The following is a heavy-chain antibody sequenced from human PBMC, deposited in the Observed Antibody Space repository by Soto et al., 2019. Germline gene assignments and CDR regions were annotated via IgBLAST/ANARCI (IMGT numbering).Heavy chain of an antibody. J-gene: IGHJ6*02. CDR1: GGTFSRYA. V-gene: IGHV1-69*06. CDR3: AEGIAARRGYYYYGMDV. D-gene: IGHD6-6*01. CDR2: IIPIFGTA. Sequence: VKVSCKASGGTFSRYAISRVRQAPGQGLEWMGGIIPIFGTANYAQKFQRRVTITADKSTSTAYMELSSLRSEDTAVYYCAEGIAARRGYYYYGMDVWGQGTTVTVSS.